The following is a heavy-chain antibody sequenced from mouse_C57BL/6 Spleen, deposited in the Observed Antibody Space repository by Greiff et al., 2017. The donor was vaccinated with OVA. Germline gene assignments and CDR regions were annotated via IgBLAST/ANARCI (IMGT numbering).Heavy chain of an antibody. Sequence: EVQLQQSGAELVRPGASVKLSCTASGFNIKDYYMHWVKQRPEQGLEWIGRIDPEDGDTEYAQKFQGKATMTADTSSNTAFLQLSSLTSEYTAVYYCTTCTFGGYYGSSHWYFDVWGTGTTVTVSS. J-gene: IGHJ1*03. CDR3: TTCTFGGYYGSSHWYFDV. CDR2: IDPEDGDT. V-gene: IGHV14-1*01. CDR1: GFNIKDYY. D-gene: IGHD1-1*01.